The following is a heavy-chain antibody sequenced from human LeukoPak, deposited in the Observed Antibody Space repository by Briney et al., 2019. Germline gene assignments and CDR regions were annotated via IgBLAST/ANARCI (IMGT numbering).Heavy chain of an antibody. CDR3: ARVQWELRGVGSYFEY. Sequence: GGSLRLSCVASGFTFSSYWMSWVRQAPGKGLEWVANIKQGGSEKYYVDSVKGRFTMSRDNSKNSLYLQMNSLRAKDTAVYYCARVQWELRGVGSYFEYWGQGALVTVSS. D-gene: IGHD1-26*01. CDR2: IKQGGSEK. J-gene: IGHJ4*02. V-gene: IGHV3-7*01. CDR1: GFTFSSYW.